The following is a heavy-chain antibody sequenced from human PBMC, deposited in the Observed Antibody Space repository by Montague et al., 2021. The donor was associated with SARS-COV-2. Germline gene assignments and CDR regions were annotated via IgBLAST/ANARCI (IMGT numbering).Heavy chain of an antibody. CDR1: GGSIRSSSYY. CDR3: ARDGGTVTTFLGVGYLRGGVNWFDP. Sequence: TLSLTCTVSGGSIRSSSYYWGWIRQPPGKGLEWIGSIYYSGSTXXNASLKSRVTISVDTSKNQFSLKLSSVTAADTAVYYCARDGGTVTTFLGVGYLRGGVNWFDPWGQGTLVTVSS. D-gene: IGHD4-17*01. V-gene: IGHV4-39*07. J-gene: IGHJ5*02. CDR2: IYYSGST.